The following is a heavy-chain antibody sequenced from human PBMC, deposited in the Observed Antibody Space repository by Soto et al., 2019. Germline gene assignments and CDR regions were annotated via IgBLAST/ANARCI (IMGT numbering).Heavy chain of an antibody. Sequence: GGSLRLSCAASGFTFDDYAMHWVRQAPGKGLEWVSLISWDGGSTYYADSVKGRFTISRDNSKNSLYLQMNSLRAEDTALYYCAKGHGLITMVRGVIPKPQRYYYGMDVWGQGTTVTVSS. J-gene: IGHJ6*02. CDR2: ISWDGGST. CDR3: AKGHGLITMVRGVIPKPQRYYYGMDV. D-gene: IGHD3-10*01. CDR1: GFTFDDYA. V-gene: IGHV3-43D*03.